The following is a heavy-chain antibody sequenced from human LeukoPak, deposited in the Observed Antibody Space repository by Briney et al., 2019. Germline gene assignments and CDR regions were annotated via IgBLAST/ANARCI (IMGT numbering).Heavy chain of an antibody. D-gene: IGHD3-16*01. CDR1: GFTFSSYA. Sequence: GGSLRLSCAASGFTFSSYAMSWVRQAPGKGLEWVSAISGSGGSTYYADSVKGRFTISRDNSKNTLYLQMNSLRAEDTAVYYCAKASTYYDYVWGSYLYWGQGTLVTVSS. V-gene: IGHV3-23*01. J-gene: IGHJ4*02. CDR3: AKASTYYDYVWGSYLY. CDR2: ISGSGGST.